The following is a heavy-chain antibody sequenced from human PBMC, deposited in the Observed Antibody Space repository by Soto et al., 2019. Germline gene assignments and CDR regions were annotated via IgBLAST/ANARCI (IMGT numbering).Heavy chain of an antibody. V-gene: IGHV3-21*06. CDR3: ARESEDLTSNFAY. CDR1: GFTFTRYS. J-gene: IGHJ4*02. CDR2: ISSTTNYI. Sequence: GGSLRLSCAASGFTFTRYSMNWVRQAPGKGLEWVSSISSTTNYIYYGDSMKDRFTISRDNAKNSLYLEMNSLRAEDTAVYYCARESEDLTSNFAYWGQGTLVTVSS.